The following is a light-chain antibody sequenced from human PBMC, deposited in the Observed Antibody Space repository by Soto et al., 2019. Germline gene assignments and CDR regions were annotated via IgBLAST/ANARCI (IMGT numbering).Light chain of an antibody. V-gene: IGLV2-14*01. J-gene: IGLJ2*01. CDR3: SSYTSSSTVL. CDR1: SSDVGHYNY. CDR2: DVS. Sequence: QSALTQPASVSGSPGQSITISCTGTSSDVGHYNYVSWYKQLSGKAPKLMIYDVSYRPSGVSNRFSGFKSGNTASLTISGLQAEDEGDYYCSSYTSSSTVLFGGGTKLTV.